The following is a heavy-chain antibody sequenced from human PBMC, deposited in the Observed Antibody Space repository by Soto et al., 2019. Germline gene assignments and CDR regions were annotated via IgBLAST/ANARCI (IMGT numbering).Heavy chain of an antibody. CDR1: GFTFSSYW. D-gene: IGHD2-21*01. CDR3: ARDCGNSVCLSFYYYGMDV. Sequence: PGGSLRLSCAASGFTFSSYWMHWVRQAPGKGLVWVSYISSSSSYTNYADSVKGRFTISRDNAKNSLYLQMNSLRAEDTAVYYCARDCGNSVCLSFYYYGMDVWGQGTTVTVSS. V-gene: IGHV3-21*05. J-gene: IGHJ6*02. CDR2: ISSSSSYT.